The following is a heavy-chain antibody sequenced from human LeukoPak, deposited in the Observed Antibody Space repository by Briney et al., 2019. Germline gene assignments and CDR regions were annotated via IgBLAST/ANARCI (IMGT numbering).Heavy chain of an antibody. CDR3: ATTYYDILTGYAGKTIFDY. V-gene: IGHV4-4*07. CDR2: IYTSGST. Sequence: SETLSLTCTVSGGSISSYYWSWIRQPAGKGLEWIGRIYTSGSTNYNPSLKSRVTMSVDTSKNQFSLKLSSVTAADTAVYYCATTYYDILTGYAGKTIFDYWGQGTLVTVSS. D-gene: IGHD3-9*01. CDR1: GGSISSYY. J-gene: IGHJ4*02.